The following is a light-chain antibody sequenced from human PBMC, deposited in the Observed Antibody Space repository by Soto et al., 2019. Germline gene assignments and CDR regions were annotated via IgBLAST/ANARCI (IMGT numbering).Light chain of an antibody. CDR2: ADS. Sequence: EIVLTQSPATLSLSPGETATLSCRASQSVSGYIGWYQQKPGQAPRLLIYADSNRATGTPDRFSGSGSGTDFTLTINRLEPEDFAVYYCQQSAWTFGQGTKVDIK. V-gene: IGKV3-11*01. J-gene: IGKJ1*01. CDR3: QQSAWT. CDR1: QSVSGY.